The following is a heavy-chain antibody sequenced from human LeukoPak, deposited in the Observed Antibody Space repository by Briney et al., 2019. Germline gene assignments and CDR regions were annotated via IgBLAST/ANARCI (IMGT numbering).Heavy chain of an antibody. CDR2: MNPNSGNT. V-gene: IGHV1-8*01. J-gene: IGHJ4*02. CDR1: GYTFTSYD. CDR3: ARFRDYGDYLDY. Sequence: ASVKVSCKASGYTFTSYDINWVRRATGQGLEWMGWMNPNSGNTGYAQKFQGRVTMTRNTSISTAYMELISLRSEDTAVYYCARFRDYGDYLDYWGQGTLVTVSS. D-gene: IGHD4-17*01.